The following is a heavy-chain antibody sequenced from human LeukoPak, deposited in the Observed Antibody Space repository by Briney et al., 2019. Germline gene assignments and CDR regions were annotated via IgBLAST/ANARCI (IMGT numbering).Heavy chain of an antibody. Sequence: SETLSLTCTVSGGSISSYYWSWIRQPPGKGLEWIGYIYYSGSTNYNPSLKSRVTISVDTSKNQFSLKLSSATAADTAVYYCARAGVYETYFDYWGQGTLVTVSS. CDR3: ARAGVYETYFDY. V-gene: IGHV4-59*08. D-gene: IGHD2-8*01. CDR2: IYYSGST. J-gene: IGHJ4*02. CDR1: GGSISSYY.